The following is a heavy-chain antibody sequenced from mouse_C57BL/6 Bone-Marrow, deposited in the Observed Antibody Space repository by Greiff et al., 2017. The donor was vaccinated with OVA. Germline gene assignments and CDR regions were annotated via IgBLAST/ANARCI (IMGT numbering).Heavy chain of an antibody. CDR2: IYPGSGTT. J-gene: IGHJ3*01. D-gene: IGHD1-1*01. CDR3: ARWDYGSSSAWCAY. Sequence: QVQLKESGPELVKPGASVKISCKASGYSFTSYYIHWVKQRPGQGLEWIGWIYPGSGTTRYNEKFKGKAPLTEDTSSSTAYRQLSSLTSEDSAVYDCARWDYGSSSAWCAYWGQGTLVTVSA. CDR1: GYSFTSYY. V-gene: IGHV1-66*01.